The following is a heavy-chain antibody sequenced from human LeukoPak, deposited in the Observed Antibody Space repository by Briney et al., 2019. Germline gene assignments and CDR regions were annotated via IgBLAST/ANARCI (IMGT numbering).Heavy chain of an antibody. CDR2: INPNSGGT. J-gene: IGHJ4*02. Sequence: ASVKVSCKASGYTFTGYCMHWVRQAPGQGLEWMGWINPNSGGTNYAQKFQGRVTMTRDTSISTAYMELSRLRSDDTAVYYCARGIVVVPAARDFDYWGQGTLVTVSS. V-gene: IGHV1-2*02. CDR1: GYTFTGYC. D-gene: IGHD2-2*01. CDR3: ARGIVVVPAARDFDY.